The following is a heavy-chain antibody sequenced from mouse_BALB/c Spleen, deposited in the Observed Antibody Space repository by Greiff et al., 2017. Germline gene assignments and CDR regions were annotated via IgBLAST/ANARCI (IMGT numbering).Heavy chain of an antibody. D-gene: IGHD4-1*01. Sequence: EVKLVESGGGLVQPGGSRKLSCAASGFTFSSFGMHWVRQAPEKGLEWVAYISSGSSTIYYADTVKGRFTISRDNPKNTLFLQMTSLRSEDTAMYYCARVTGTGYAMDYWGQGTSVTVSS. J-gene: IGHJ4*01. V-gene: IGHV5-17*02. CDR2: ISSGSSTI. CDR1: GFTFSSFG. CDR3: ARVTGTGYAMDY.